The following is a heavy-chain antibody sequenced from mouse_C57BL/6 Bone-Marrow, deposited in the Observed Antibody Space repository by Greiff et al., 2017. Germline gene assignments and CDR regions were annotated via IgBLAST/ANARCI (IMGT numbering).Heavy chain of an antibody. CDR2: IDPETGGT. CDR3: TRGATEAY. CDR1: GYTFTDYE. D-gene: IGHD1-1*01. V-gene: IGHV1-15*01. J-gene: IGHJ3*01. Sequence: QLQQSGAELVRPGASVTLSCKASGYTFTDYEMHWVKQTPVHGLEWIGAIDPETGGTAYNQKFKGKAILTADKSSSTAYMELRSLTSEDSAVYYCTRGATEAYWGQGTLVTVSA.